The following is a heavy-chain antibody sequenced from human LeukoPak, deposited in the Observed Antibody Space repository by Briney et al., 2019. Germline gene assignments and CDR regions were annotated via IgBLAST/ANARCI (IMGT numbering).Heavy chain of an antibody. CDR1: GFTFSNYA. J-gene: IGHJ4*02. V-gene: IGHV3-30-3*01. D-gene: IGHD5-24*01. CDR3: AKDVGRDGYNLDYFDY. Sequence: GGFLRLSCAASGFTFSNYAMHWVRQAPGKGLEWVALISYDGSNKYYADSVKGRFTISRDNSKNTLYLQMNSLRAEDTAVYYCAKDVGRDGYNLDYFDYWGQGTLVTVSS. CDR2: ISYDGSNK.